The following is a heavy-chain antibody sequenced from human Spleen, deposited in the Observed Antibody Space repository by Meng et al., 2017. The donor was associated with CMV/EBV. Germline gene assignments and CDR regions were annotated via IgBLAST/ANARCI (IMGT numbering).Heavy chain of an antibody. Sequence: SLKISCAASGFTFDDYAMYWVRQAPGKGLEWVSSINWNSGTIGYADSVKGRLTISRDNAKNFLYLQMNSLRVEDSALYYCVKDGSSTPGSRYGMDVWGQGTTVTVSS. V-gene: IGHV3-9*01. D-gene: IGHD6-13*01. J-gene: IGHJ6*02. CDR1: GFTFDDYA. CDR2: INWNSGTI. CDR3: VKDGSSTPGSRYGMDV.